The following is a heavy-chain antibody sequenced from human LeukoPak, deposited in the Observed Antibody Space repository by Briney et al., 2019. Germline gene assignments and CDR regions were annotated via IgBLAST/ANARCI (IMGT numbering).Heavy chain of an antibody. Sequence: HGESLKVSRKGSGYNFTNYWIGWVRQIPGKGLEWMGIIYPGDSDTTYSPPFQAQFTSSTDKSMHIAYLQWSSLKASDTAMYYCARHLWRGGELDYWGQGTLVTVSS. D-gene: IGHD3-10*01. CDR3: ARHLWRGGELDY. V-gene: IGHV5-51*01. CDR1: GYNFTNYW. J-gene: IGHJ4*02. CDR2: IYPGDSDT.